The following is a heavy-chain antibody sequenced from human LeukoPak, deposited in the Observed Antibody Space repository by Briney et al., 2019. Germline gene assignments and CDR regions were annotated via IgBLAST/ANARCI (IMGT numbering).Heavy chain of an antibody. CDR3: AKVFSQLLSNYFDY. D-gene: IGHD2-2*01. Sequence: LTGGSLRLSCAASGFTFSSYAMSWVRQAPGKGLEWVSAISGSGGSTYYADSVKGRFTISRDNSKNTLYLQMNSLRAEDTAVYYCAKVFSQLLSNYFDYWGQGTLVTVSS. J-gene: IGHJ4*02. CDR1: GFTFSSYA. CDR2: ISGSGGST. V-gene: IGHV3-23*01.